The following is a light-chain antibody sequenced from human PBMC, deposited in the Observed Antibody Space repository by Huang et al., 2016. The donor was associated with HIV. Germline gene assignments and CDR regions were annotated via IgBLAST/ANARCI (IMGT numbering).Light chain of an antibody. V-gene: IGKV1-39*01. CDR3: QQSYSTPYT. CDR1: QSISSY. CDR2: AAS. Sequence: DIQMTQSPSSLSASVGDRLTVTCRASQSISSYLNWYQQKPGKAPKLLIYAASSLQSGVPSRFSCSGSGTDFTLTISSLQPEDFATYYCQQSYSTPYTFGQGTKLEIK. J-gene: IGKJ2*01.